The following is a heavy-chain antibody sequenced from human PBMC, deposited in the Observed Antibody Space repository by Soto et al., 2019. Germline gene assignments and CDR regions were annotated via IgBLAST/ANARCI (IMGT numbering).Heavy chain of an antibody. J-gene: IGHJ6*03. CDR3: AKHGENYYYYYMDV. Sequence: GXSLRLSWPASVFTSSSDSINWVHQAPGKGLEWVSYISSSSSTIYYADSVKGRFTISRDNAKNSLYLQMNSLRAEDTAVYYCAKHGENYYYYYMDVWGKGITVTVSS. V-gene: IGHV3-48*01. CDR1: VFTSSSDS. D-gene: IGHD4-17*01. CDR2: ISSSSSTI.